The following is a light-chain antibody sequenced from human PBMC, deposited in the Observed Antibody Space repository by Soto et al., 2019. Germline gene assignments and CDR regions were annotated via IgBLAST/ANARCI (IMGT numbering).Light chain of an antibody. CDR2: AAS. V-gene: IGKV1-8*01. J-gene: IGKJ4*01. Sequence: AILMTQSPSSLSASQGDRVTITCRASQGISSYLAWYQQKPGKAPKLLIYAASTLQSGVPSRFSGSGSGTDFTLTISCLQSEDFATYYCQQYYSYPLTFGGGTKVDIK. CDR3: QQYYSYPLT. CDR1: QGISSY.